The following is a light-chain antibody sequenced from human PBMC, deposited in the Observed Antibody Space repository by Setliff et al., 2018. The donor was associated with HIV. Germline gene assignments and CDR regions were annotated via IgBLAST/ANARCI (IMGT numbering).Light chain of an antibody. V-gene: IGKV3-15*01. Sequence: EIVMTQSPATLSVSPGERATLSCRASQSVSSNLAWYQQKPGQAPRLLIYDASTRATGISARFSGSGSGTEFTLTIGSLQSEDFAVYYCQQYSNWPPITFGQGTRLEIK. CDR3: QQYSNWPPIT. J-gene: IGKJ5*01. CDR2: DAS. CDR1: QSVSSN.